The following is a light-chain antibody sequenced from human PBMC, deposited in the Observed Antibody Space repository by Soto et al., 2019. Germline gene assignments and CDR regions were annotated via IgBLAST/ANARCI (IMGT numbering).Light chain of an antibody. CDR1: QSVTTW. CDR3: QQYSSFSRT. CDR2: DAS. Sequence: DIHMTQSPSTLSASVGDRVTITCRASQSVTTWLAWYQQKPGKAPELLIYDASSVESGVPLRFSGGGSGTEFTLTISSLQPADFATFYCQQYSSFSRTFGQGTKVDIK. J-gene: IGKJ1*01. V-gene: IGKV1-5*01.